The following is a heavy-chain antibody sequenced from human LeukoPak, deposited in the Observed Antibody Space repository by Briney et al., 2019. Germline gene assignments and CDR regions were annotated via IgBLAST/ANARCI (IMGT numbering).Heavy chain of an antibody. CDR3: ARDYNPEGSYYLAHYYYYMDV. D-gene: IGHD3-10*01. CDR2: ITSSGTHI. V-gene: IGHV3-21*01. CDR1: GFTFSSFN. Sequence: PGGSLRLSCAASGFTFSSFNMNWVRQAPGKAMEWVPSITSSGTHIFYADSVRGRFTISRDNAKNSLYLQMDSLGPDDTAVYYCARDYNPEGSYYLAHYYYYMDVWGKGTTVTVSS. J-gene: IGHJ6*03.